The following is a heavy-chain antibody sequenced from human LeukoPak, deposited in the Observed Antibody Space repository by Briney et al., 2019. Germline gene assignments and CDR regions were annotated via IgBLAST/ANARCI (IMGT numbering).Heavy chain of an antibody. CDR2: INHSGST. Sequence: SETLSLTCAVYGGSFSGYYWSWIRQPPGKGLEWIGEINHSGSTNYNPSLKSRVTISVDTSKNQFSLKLSSVTAADTAVYYCARVGNPLVTVFAWFDPWGQGTLVTVSS. J-gene: IGHJ5*02. D-gene: IGHD3-3*01. CDR3: ARVGNPLVTVFAWFDP. V-gene: IGHV4-34*01. CDR1: GGSFSGYY.